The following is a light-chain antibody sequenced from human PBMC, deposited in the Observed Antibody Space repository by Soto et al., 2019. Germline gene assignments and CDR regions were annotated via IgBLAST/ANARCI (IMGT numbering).Light chain of an antibody. CDR1: QSVSSSY. V-gene: IGKV3-20*01. J-gene: IGKJ2*01. CDR2: GAS. CDR3: QQYGSSPPMYT. Sequence: EIVLTQSPGTLSLSPGERATLSCRASQSVSSSYLAWYQQKPGQAPRLLIYGASSRATGLPDRFSGSGSGTDLTLTIRRLEPEAFAVYYCQQYGSSPPMYTFGQGTKLEIK.